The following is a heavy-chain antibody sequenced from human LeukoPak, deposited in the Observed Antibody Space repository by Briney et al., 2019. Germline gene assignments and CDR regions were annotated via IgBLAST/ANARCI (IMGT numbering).Heavy chain of an antibody. CDR1: GYTFTSYY. CDR3: ATDPPPQYGDSYMMDY. Sequence: ASVKVSCKASGYTFTSYYMHWVRQAPGQGLEWMGIINPSDGSTSYAQKLQGRVTMTRDMSTSTVYMELSSLRSEDTAVYYCATDPPPQYGDSYMMDYWGQGTLVTVSS. D-gene: IGHD2-21*01. J-gene: IGHJ4*02. V-gene: IGHV1-46*01. CDR2: INPSDGST.